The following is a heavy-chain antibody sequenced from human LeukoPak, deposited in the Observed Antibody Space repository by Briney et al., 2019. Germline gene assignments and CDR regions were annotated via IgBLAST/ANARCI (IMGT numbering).Heavy chain of an antibody. CDR2: ISSSGSYI. Sequence: GGSLRLSCAASGFTFSTYSMNWVRQAPGKGLEWVSSISSSGSYIYYADSEKGLFTISRDNAKNSLYMQMNSLRAEDTAVYYCAGEVDCSSTSCYNEGWFDPWGQGTLVTVSS. V-gene: IGHV3-21*01. CDR1: GFTFSTYS. D-gene: IGHD2-2*02. CDR3: AGEVDCSSTSCYNEGWFDP. J-gene: IGHJ5*02.